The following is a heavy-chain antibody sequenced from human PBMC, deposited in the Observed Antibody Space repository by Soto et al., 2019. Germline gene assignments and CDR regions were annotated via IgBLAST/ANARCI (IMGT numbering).Heavy chain of an antibody. V-gene: IGHV1-3*01. Sequence: ASVKVSCKASGYTFTSYAMHWVRQAPGQRLEWMGWINAGNGNTKYSQKFQGRVTITRDTSASTAYMELSSLRSEDTAVYYCARDRITMVRGVMFPGYWGQGTLVTVSS. CDR3: ARDRITMVRGVMFPGY. CDR1: GYTFTSYA. CDR2: INAGNGNT. J-gene: IGHJ4*02. D-gene: IGHD3-10*01.